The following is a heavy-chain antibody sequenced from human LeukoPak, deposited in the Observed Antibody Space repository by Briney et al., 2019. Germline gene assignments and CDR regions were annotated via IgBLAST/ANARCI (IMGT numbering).Heavy chain of an antibody. J-gene: IGHJ6*02. V-gene: IGHV4-59*01. CDR2: ISYSGST. CDR1: GGSISSYY. D-gene: IGHD3-3*01. CDR3: ARVIRLLEWSDYYYYGMDV. Sequence: PSETLSLTCTVSGGSISSYYWSWIRQPPGKGLEWIGYISYSGSTNYNPSRKSRVTISVDTSKNQFSLKLSSVTAADTAVYYCARVIRLLEWSDYYYYGMDVWGQGTTVTVSS.